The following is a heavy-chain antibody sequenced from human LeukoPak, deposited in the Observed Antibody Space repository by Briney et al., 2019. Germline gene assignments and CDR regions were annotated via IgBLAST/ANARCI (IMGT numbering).Heavy chain of an antibody. CDR3: ARPLVRGLRGDAFDI. D-gene: IGHD3-10*01. V-gene: IGHV4-34*01. J-gene: IGHJ3*02. CDR2: INHSGST. Sequence: SETLSLTCAVYGGSFSGYYWSWIRQPPGKGLEWIGEINHSGSTDYNPSLKSRVTISVDTSKNQFSLKLSSVTAADTAVYYCARPLVRGLRGDAFDIWGQGTMVTVSS. CDR1: GGSFSGYY.